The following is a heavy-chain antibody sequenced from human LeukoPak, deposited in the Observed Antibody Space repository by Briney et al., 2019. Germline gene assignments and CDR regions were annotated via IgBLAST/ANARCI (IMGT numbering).Heavy chain of an antibody. CDR1: GFTVSSNY. J-gene: IGHJ4*02. Sequence: GGSLRLSCAASGFTVSSNYMSWVRQAPGKGLEWVSSISSSSSYIYYADSVKGRFTISRDNAKNSLYLQMNSLRAEDTAVYYCARSTGEFFWGQGTLVTVSS. CDR2: ISSSSSYI. CDR3: ARSTGEFF. V-gene: IGHV3-21*01. D-gene: IGHD3-16*01.